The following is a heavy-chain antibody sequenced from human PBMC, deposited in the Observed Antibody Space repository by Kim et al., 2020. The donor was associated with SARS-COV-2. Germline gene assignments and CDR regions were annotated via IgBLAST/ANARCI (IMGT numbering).Heavy chain of an antibody. D-gene: IGHD1-26*01. V-gene: IGHV3-21*01. Sequence: DSMKGRFTISRDNAKNSLSLQMNSLRAEDTAVYYCARDRNSGSYRDAFDIWGQGTMVTVSS. CDR3: ARDRNSGSYRDAFDI. J-gene: IGHJ3*02.